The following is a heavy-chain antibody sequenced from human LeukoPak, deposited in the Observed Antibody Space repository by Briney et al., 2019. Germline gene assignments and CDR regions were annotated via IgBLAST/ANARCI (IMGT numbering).Heavy chain of an antibody. CDR1: GFTFSNYW. J-gene: IGHJ4*02. CDR2: IKQDGSEK. CDR3: ARLEYYYVSGNYYKLFDY. Sequence: GGSLRLSCAASGFTFSNYWMSWVRQAPGKGLEWVANIKQDGSEKYYVDSVKGRFTISRDNAKKALYLQMNSLRAEDTAVYYCARLEYYYVSGNYYKLFDYWGQGTLVTVCS. D-gene: IGHD3-10*01. V-gene: IGHV3-7*05.